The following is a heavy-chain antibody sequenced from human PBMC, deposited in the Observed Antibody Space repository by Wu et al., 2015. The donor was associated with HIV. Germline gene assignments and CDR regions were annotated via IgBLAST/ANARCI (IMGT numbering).Heavy chain of an antibody. CDR1: GGTFSSYA. Sequence: QVQLVQSGAEVKKPGSSVKVSCKASGGTFSSYAISWVRQAPGQGLEWMGWINPKTGNTNYAQKLQGRVTMTTDTSTSTAYMELRSLRSDDTAVYYCARAGQYRGDVWGQGTTVTVSS. D-gene: IGHD3-10*01. J-gene: IGHJ6*02. V-gene: IGHV1-18*01. CDR2: INPKTGNT. CDR3: ARAGQYRGDV.